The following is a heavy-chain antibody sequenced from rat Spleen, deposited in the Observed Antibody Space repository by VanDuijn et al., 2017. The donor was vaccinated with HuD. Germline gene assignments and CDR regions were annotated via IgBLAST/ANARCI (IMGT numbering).Heavy chain of an antibody. J-gene: IGHJ4*01. D-gene: IGHD1-11*01. V-gene: IGHV2-13*01. Sequence: QVQLKESGPGLVQPSQTLSLTCTVSGFSLTSYHVSWVRQPPGKGLEWMGVIWGNGDTHYNSALKSRLSISRDTSKSKVFLKMNSLQTEDTAIYFCTRSRGGSMYVMDAWGQGASVTVSS. CDR3: TRSRGGSMYVMDA. CDR1: GFSLTSYH. CDR2: IWGNGDT.